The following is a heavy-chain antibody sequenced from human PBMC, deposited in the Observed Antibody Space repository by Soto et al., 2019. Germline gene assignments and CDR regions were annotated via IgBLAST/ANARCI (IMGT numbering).Heavy chain of an antibody. J-gene: IGHJ4*02. Sequence: SVNVSCKPSVGTLSRYSISWGRRAPAQGLACMGGIIPIFGTANYAQKFQGRVTITADESTRTAYMELSSLRSEDTAVYYCARGGIGPDYYGSGRTFDYWGQGTLVTVSS. D-gene: IGHD3-10*01. CDR2: IIPIFGTA. CDR3: ARGGIGPDYYGSGRTFDY. V-gene: IGHV1-69*13. CDR1: VGTLSRYS.